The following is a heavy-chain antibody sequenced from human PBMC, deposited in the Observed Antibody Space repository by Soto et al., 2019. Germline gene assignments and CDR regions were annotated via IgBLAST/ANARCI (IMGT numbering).Heavy chain of an antibody. V-gene: IGHV1-69*13. CDR1: GGTFSSYA. J-gene: IGHJ3*02. Sequence: ASVKVSCKASGGTFSSYAISWVRQAPGQGLEWMGGIIPIFGTANYAQKFQGRVTITADESTSTAYMELSSLRSEDTAVYYCARSIGRLELRPDAFDIWGQGTMVTVSS. CDR3: ARSIGRLELRPDAFDI. CDR2: IIPIFGTA. D-gene: IGHD1-7*01.